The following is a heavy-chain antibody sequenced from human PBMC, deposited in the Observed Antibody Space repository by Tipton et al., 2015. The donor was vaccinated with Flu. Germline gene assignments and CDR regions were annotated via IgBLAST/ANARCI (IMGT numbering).Heavy chain of an antibody. D-gene: IGHD4-17*01. J-gene: IGHJ4*02. V-gene: IGHV3-74*01. CDR1: GFIFSNYW. Sequence: CAASGFIFSNYWMHWVRQAPGKGLVWVSRINSDGSSTSYADSVKGRFTISRDNAKNTLYLQMGSLRAEDTAVYYCARGKAPSTVTPWGFWGQGTLVTVSS. CDR2: INSDGSST. CDR3: ARGKAPSTVTPWGF.